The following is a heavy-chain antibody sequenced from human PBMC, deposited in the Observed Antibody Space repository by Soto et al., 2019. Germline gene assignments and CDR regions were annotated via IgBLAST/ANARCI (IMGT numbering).Heavy chain of an antibody. CDR3: ARGTPVWFDP. Sequence: QVQLVQSGAEEKKPGASVKVSCKASGYTFSDYAIHWVRQAPGQRPEWMGWINAGNGNTKYSQKFQGRVTITRDTSASTAYMELRSLRSEDTAVYCCARGTPVWFDPWGQGTLVTVSS. D-gene: IGHD3-10*01. CDR2: INAGNGNT. V-gene: IGHV1-3*05. J-gene: IGHJ5*02. CDR1: GYTFSDYA.